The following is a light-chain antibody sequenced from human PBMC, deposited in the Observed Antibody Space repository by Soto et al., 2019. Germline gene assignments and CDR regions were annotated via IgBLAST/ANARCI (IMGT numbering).Light chain of an antibody. J-gene: IGLJ2*01. CDR2: KVS. V-gene: IGLV2-8*01. Sequence: QSALTQPPSASGSPGQSVTISCTGTSSDVGGYNYVSWYQQHPGKAPKVMIYKVSKRPSGVPDRFSGSKSGNTASLTVSGHQAEDEAYYYCSSYAGSNNVVFGGGTKLTVL. CDR3: SSYAGSNNVV. CDR1: SSDVGGYNY.